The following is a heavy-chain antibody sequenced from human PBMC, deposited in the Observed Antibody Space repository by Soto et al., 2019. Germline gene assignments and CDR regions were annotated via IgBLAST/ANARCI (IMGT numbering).Heavy chain of an antibody. D-gene: IGHD6-19*01. CDR3: ARDVLAVAGEVHYFDY. Sequence: PGGSLRLSCAASGFTFSSYWMSWVRQAPGKGLEWVANIKQDGSEKYYVDSVKGRFTISRDNAKNSLYLQMNSLRAEDTAVYYCARDVLAVAGEVHYFDYWGQGTLVTVSS. V-gene: IGHV3-7*01. J-gene: IGHJ4*02. CDR2: IKQDGSEK. CDR1: GFTFSSYW.